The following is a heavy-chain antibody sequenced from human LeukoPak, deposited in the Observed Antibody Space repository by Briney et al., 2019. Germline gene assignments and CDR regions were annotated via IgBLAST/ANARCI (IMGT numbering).Heavy chain of an antibody. V-gene: IGHV3-11*05. CDR1: GFTFSDYY. Sequence: GGSLRLSCAASGFTFSDYYMSWIRQAPGKGLEWVSYISSSSSYTDYADSVKGRFTISRDNSKNTLYLQMNSLRAEDTAVYYCAKEVAYSGSYSHAFDIWGQGTMVTVSS. CDR2: ISSSSSYT. CDR3: AKEVAYSGSYSHAFDI. J-gene: IGHJ3*02. D-gene: IGHD1-26*01.